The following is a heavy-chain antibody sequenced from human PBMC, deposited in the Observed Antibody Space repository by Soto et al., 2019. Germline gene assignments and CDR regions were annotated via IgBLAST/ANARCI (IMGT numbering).Heavy chain of an antibody. CDR2: ICDSGGST. D-gene: IGHD6-13*01. Sequence: GGSLRLSCAASGFTFSSYAMSWVRQAPGKGLEWVSAICDSGGSTYYADSVKGRFTISRDNSKNTLYLQMNSLRAKDTAVYYCAKYLTRRECCSSGCAFDIWGQGTMVTVSS. V-gene: IGHV3-23*01. J-gene: IGHJ3*02. CDR1: GFTFSSYA. CDR3: AKYLTRRECCSSGCAFDI.